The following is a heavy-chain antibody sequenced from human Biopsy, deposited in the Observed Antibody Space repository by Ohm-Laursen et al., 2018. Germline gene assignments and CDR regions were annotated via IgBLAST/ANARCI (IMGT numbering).Heavy chain of an antibody. V-gene: IGHV4-39*07. D-gene: IGHD1-1*01. CDR2: MYYGETT. Sequence: PSETLSLTCTVSGDSVSRSSHYWGWIRQAPGKGLEWIGSMYYGETTSYNPSLKSRVTLSVDTSKKQFSLKVNSVTAADTSVYYCARGRRIPHWSWFDPWGRGTLVTVSP. J-gene: IGHJ5*02. CDR1: GDSVSRSSHY. CDR3: ARGRRIPHWSWFDP.